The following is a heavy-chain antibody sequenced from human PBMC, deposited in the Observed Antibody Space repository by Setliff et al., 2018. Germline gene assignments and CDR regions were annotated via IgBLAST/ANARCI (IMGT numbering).Heavy chain of an antibody. J-gene: IGHJ6*02. CDR3: ARVITFGGVIRSPSYGMDV. CDR1: GFSFSIYW. Sequence: GESLKISCAASGFSFSIYWMSWVRQAPGKGLEWVANIKQDGSEKYYVDSVKGRFTISRDNAKNSLYLQMNSLRAEDTAVYYRARVITFGGVIRSPSYGMDVWGQGTTVTVSS. V-gene: IGHV3-7*01. CDR2: IKQDGSEK. D-gene: IGHD3-16*01.